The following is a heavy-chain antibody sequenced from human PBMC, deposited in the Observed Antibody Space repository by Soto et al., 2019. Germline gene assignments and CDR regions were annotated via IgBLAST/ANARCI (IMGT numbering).Heavy chain of an antibody. D-gene: IGHD6-13*01. CDR1: GGSFSGYY. Sequence: QVQLQQWGAGLLKPSETLSLTCAVYGGSFSGYYWSWIRQPPGKGLEWIGEINHSGSTNYNPSLKSRVTISVDTSKIQFSLKLSSVTAADTAVYYCARSGPAHRIAAAGTVDYWGQGTLVTGSS. CDR2: INHSGST. CDR3: ARSGPAHRIAAAGTVDY. J-gene: IGHJ4*02. V-gene: IGHV4-34*01.